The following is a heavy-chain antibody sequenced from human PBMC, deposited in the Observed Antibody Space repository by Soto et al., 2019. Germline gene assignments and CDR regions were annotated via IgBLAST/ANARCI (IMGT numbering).Heavy chain of an antibody. CDR1: GFTFSSYA. CDR2: ISGSGGST. CDR3: AKDFPYYCSSTSCPFDY. V-gene: IGHV3-23*01. Sequence: EVQLLESGGGLVQPGGSLRLSCAASGFTFSSYAMSWVRQAPGKGLEWVSAISGSGGSTYYADSVKGRFTISRDNSKNPLYLQMNSLRAEDTAVYYCAKDFPYYCSSTSCPFDYWGQGTLVTVSS. J-gene: IGHJ4*02. D-gene: IGHD2-2*01.